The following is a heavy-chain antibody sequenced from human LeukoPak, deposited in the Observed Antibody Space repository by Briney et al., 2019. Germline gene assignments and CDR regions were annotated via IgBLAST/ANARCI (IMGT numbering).Heavy chain of an antibody. Sequence: GGSLRLSCAASGFTFSSYSMNWVRQAPGKGLEWVSSISSSSSYIYYADSVKGRFPISRDNAKNSLYLQMNSLRAEDTAVYYCARDALAVAGLNWFDPWGQGTLVTVSS. CDR1: GFTFSSYS. CDR3: ARDALAVAGLNWFDP. CDR2: ISSSSSYI. D-gene: IGHD6-19*01. V-gene: IGHV3-21*01. J-gene: IGHJ5*02.